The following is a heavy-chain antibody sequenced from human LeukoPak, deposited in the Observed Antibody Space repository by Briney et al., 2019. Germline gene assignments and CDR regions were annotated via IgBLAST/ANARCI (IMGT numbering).Heavy chain of an antibody. V-gene: IGHV3-74*01. D-gene: IGHD5-12*01. CDR2: INTGGSIR. CDR3: ARDQRHYDYPPFDY. J-gene: IGHJ4*02. CDR1: GFTFSSYW. Sequence: GGSLRLSCEVSGFTFSSYWMHWVRQVPGKGPVWVSRINTGGSIRDYADFVKGRFTISRDDAKNTLYLQMNGLRTEDTAVYYCARDQRHYDYPPFDYWGQGIPVTVSS.